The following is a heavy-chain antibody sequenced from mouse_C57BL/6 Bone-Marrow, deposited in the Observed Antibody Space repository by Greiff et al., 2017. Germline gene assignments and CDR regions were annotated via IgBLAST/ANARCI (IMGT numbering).Heavy chain of an antibody. CDR2: IRSKSNNYAT. J-gene: IGHJ1*03. Sequence: EVKLMESGGGLVQPKGSLKLSCAASGFSFNTYAMNWVRQAPGKGLEWVARIRSKSNNYATYYADSVKDRFTISRDDSESMLYLQMNNLKTEDTAMYYCVRRGYGPWYFDVWGTGTTVTVSS. V-gene: IGHV10-1*01. CDR1: GFSFNTYA. D-gene: IGHD1-1*01. CDR3: VRRGYGPWYFDV.